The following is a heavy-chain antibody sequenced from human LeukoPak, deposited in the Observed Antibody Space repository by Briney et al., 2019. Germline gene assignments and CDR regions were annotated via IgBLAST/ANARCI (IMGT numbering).Heavy chain of an antibody. Sequence: ASVTVSCKASGYTFTGYYMHWVRQAPGQGLEWMGWINPNSGGTNYAQKFQGRVTMTRDTSISTAYMELSRLRSDDTAVYYCASTIVVDSWFDYWGQGTLVTVSS. D-gene: IGHD3-22*01. CDR3: ASTIVVDSWFDY. CDR2: INPNSGGT. CDR1: GYTFTGYY. V-gene: IGHV1-2*02. J-gene: IGHJ4*02.